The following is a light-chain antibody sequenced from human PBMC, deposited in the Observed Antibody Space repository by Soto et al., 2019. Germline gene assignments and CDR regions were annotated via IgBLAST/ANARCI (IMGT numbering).Light chain of an antibody. CDR2: EDN. CDR1: SGSIASNY. J-gene: IGLJ2*01. V-gene: IGLV6-57*04. Sequence: NFMLTQPHSVSESPGKTVTISCTRSSGSIASNYVQWSQQRPGSAPTTVIYEDNQRPSGVPDRFSGSIDSSSNSASLTISGLKTEDEADYYCQSYDSSNQVFGGGTKVTVL. CDR3: QSYDSSNQV.